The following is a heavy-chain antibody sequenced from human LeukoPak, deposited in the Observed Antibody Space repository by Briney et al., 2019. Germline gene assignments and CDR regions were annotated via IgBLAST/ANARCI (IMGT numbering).Heavy chain of an antibody. V-gene: IGHV3-23*01. CDR2: ISTNGHRT. CDR3: AKDQYGSGSYSFDWFDP. CDR1: GFTFSNYA. Sequence: GGSLRLSCAASGFTFSNYAMSWVHQAPGKGLEWVSSISTNGHRTDYADSVKGRFTVSRDNSKNTLYLQMNSLRAEDTAVYYCAKDQYGSGSYSFDWFDPWGQGTLVTVSS. D-gene: IGHD3-10*01. J-gene: IGHJ5*02.